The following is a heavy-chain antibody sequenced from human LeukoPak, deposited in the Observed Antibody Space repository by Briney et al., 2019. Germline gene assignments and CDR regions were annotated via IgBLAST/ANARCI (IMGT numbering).Heavy chain of an antibody. CDR1: GFTFTSPA. D-gene: IGHD3-10*01. V-gene: IGHV1-58*02. Sequence: SVKVSCKASGFTFTSPAMQWVRQARGQRLEWIGWIVVGSGNTNYAQKFQERVTITRDMSTSTAYMELSSLRSEDTAVYYCAADPDYYGSGSYYPGGYWGQGTLVTVSS. CDR3: AADPDYYGSGSYYPGGY. J-gene: IGHJ4*02. CDR2: IVVGSGNT.